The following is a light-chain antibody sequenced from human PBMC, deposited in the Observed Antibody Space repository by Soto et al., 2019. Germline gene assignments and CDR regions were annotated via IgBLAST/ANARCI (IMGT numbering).Light chain of an antibody. V-gene: IGLV2-14*01. J-gene: IGLJ2*01. CDR1: SSVVCGYSF. CDR3: SSYTSSSTLVV. Sequence: QSVLTQPASVSGSPGQSITISCTGTSSVVCGYSFVSWYQQHPGKAPKLMIYDVSNRPSGVSNRFSGSKSGNTASLTISGLQAEDEADYYCSSYTSSSTLVVFGGGSKLTVL. CDR2: DVS.